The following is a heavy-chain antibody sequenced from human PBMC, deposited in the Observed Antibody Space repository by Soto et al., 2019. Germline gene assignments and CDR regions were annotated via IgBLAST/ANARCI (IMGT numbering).Heavy chain of an antibody. CDR1: GFTFSSYS. V-gene: IGHV3-48*02. Sequence: GGSLRLSCAASGFTFSSYSMNWVRQAPGEGLEWVSYISSSSSTIYYADSVKGRFTISRDNAKNSLYLQINSLRDEDTAVYYCARDRGIGLDPWGQGTLGTVSS. D-gene: IGHD1-20*01. J-gene: IGHJ5*02. CDR2: ISSSSSTI. CDR3: ARDRGIGLDP.